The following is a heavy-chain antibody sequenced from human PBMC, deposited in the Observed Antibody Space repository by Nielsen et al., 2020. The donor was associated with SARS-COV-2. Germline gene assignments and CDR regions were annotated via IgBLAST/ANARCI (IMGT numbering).Heavy chain of an antibody. CDR2: INWNGGST. Sequence: GESLKISCAASGFTFDDYAMHWVRQAPGKGLEWVSGINWNGGSTGYADSVKGRFTISRDVTENSLYLQMNNLRAEDTAIYYCTRDLHDYWGQGTLVTVSS. CDR3: TRDLHDY. V-gene: IGHV3-20*04. J-gene: IGHJ4*02. CDR1: GFTFDDYA.